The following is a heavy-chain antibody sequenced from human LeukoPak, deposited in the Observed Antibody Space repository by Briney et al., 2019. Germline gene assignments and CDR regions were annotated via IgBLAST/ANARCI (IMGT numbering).Heavy chain of an antibody. Sequence: PSETLSLTCAVYGGSFSGYYWSWIRQPPGKGLEWIGEINHSGSTNYNPSLKSRVTISVDTSKNQFSLKLSSVTAADTAVYYHARGFKRELERRPPNAFDIWGQGTMVTVSS. CDR1: GGSFSGYY. V-gene: IGHV4-34*01. J-gene: IGHJ3*02. CDR3: ARGFKRELERRPPNAFDI. CDR2: INHSGST. D-gene: IGHD1-1*01.